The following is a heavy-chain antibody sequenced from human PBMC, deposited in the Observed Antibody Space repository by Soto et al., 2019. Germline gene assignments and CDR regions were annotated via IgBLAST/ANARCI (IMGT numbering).Heavy chain of an antibody. Sequence: PGGSLRLSCAASGFTFSSYAMSWVRQAPGKGLEWVSAISGSGGSTYYADSVKGRFTISRDNSKNTLYLQMNSLRAEDTAVYYCAKDRRIKLWLHGSGMDVWGQGTKVTVYS. CDR1: GFTFSSYA. V-gene: IGHV3-23*01. D-gene: IGHD5-18*01. J-gene: IGHJ6*02. CDR2: ISGSGGST. CDR3: AKDRRIKLWLHGSGMDV.